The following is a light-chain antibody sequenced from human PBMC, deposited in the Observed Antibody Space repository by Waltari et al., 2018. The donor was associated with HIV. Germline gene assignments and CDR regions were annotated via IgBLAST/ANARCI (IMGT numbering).Light chain of an antibody. V-gene: IGLV2-14*01. CDR2: EVS. CDR1: SSAVGGDNY. Sequence: QSALTQPASVSGSPGPSITISCTGTSSAVGGDNYVSWYHQPPGKAPKLMIYEVSNRPSGVSNRFSGSKSGNTASLTISGLQAEDEADYYCSSYTSSSTEVFGGGTKLTVL. J-gene: IGLJ3*02. CDR3: SSYTSSSTEV.